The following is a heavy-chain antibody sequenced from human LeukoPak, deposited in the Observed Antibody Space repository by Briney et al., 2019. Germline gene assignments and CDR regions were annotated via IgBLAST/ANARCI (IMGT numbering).Heavy chain of an antibody. CDR1: GFTFDDYA. J-gene: IGHJ4*02. V-gene: IGHV3-9*01. CDR2: ISWNSGII. CDR3: ARGDLGQQLADY. Sequence: PGGSLRLSCAASGFTFDDYAMHWVRQAPGKGLEWVSGISWNSGIIGYADSVKGRFTISRDNAKNSLYLQMNSLRAEDTAVYYCARGDLGQQLADYWGQGTLVTVSS. D-gene: IGHD6-13*01.